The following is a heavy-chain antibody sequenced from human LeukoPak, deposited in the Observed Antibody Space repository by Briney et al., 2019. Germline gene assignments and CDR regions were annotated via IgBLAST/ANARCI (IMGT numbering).Heavy chain of an antibody. CDR1: GYTFTSYY. V-gene: IGHV1-2*04. J-gene: IGHJ5*02. CDR2: INPNSGGT. D-gene: IGHD3-9*01. Sequence: ASVKVSCKASGYTFTSYYMHWVRQAPGQGLEWMGWINPNSGGTNYAQKFRGWVTMTRDTSISTAYMELSRLRSDDTAVYYCARGGYFDSPPPSNWFDPWGQGTLVTVSS. CDR3: ARGGYFDSPPPSNWFDP.